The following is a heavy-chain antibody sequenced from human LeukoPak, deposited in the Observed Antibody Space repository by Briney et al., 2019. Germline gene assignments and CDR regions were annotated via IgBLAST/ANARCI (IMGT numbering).Heavy chain of an antibody. CDR1: GFTFSSYG. D-gene: IGHD1-26*01. CDR3: ARDPGGIHSY. V-gene: IGHV3-33*01. CDR2: IWYDGSNK. Sequence: PGGSLRLSCAASGFTFSSYGMHCVRQAPGKGLEWVAVIWYDGSNKYHADSVQGRFTISRDNSKNMVYLQMNSLRDEDTAVYYCARDPGGIHSYWGQGTLVTVSS. J-gene: IGHJ4*02.